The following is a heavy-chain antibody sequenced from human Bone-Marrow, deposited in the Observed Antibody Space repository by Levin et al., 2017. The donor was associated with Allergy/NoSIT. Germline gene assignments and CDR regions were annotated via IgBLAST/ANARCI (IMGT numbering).Heavy chain of an antibody. D-gene: IGHD3-16*01. CDR2: ISAYNGNT. Sequence: GGSLRLSCKASGYTFTSYGISWVRQAPGQGLEWMGWISAYNGNTNYAQKLQGRVTMTTDTSTSTAYMELRSLRSDDTAMYYCAREMSDYVLHYWGQGTLVTVSA. J-gene: IGHJ4*02. V-gene: IGHV1-18*01. CDR1: GYTFTSYG. CDR3: AREMSDYVLHY.